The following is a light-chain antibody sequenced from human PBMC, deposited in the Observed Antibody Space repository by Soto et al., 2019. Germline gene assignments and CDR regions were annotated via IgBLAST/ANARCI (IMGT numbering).Light chain of an antibody. J-gene: IGKJ1*01. V-gene: IGKV1-6*01. Sequence: AIQMTQSPSSLSASVGDRVTITCRASQDIRSELGWYQQRPGKAPNLLIYATSSLKSGVPSRFSGSGSGTDFTLTISSLQPEDFATYYCLQYNTFPWTFGQGTKVEVK. CDR3: LQYNTFPWT. CDR1: QDIRSE. CDR2: ATS.